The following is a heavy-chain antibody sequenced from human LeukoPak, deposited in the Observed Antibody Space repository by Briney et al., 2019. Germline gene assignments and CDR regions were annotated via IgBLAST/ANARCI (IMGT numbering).Heavy chain of an antibody. CDR2: IYRGDAT. CDR3: VKETRGTTIYY. D-gene: IGHD5-24*01. J-gene: IGHJ4*02. V-gene: IGHV3-66*01. CDR1: GFTFNNYA. Sequence: GGSLRLSCETSGFTFNNYAVSWVRQAPGKGLEWVSVIYRGDATYYADSVKGRFTISRDSFENTVYLQMDSLRAEDTAVYYCVKETRGTTIYYWGQGTLVTVSS.